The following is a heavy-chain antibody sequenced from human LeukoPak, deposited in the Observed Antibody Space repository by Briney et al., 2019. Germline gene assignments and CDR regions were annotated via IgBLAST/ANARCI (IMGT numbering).Heavy chain of an antibody. CDR2: IYYSGST. D-gene: IGHD3-3*01. CDR3: ARHITLLGHFGY. V-gene: IGHV4-39*01. J-gene: IGHJ4*02. Sequence: SQTLSLTCTVSGGSISSSTYYWGWIRQPPGQGLEWVGSIYYSGSTYYSPSLKSRVTISVDTSKNQFSLRLTSVTAADTAVYYCARHITLLGHFGYWGQGTLVTVSS. CDR1: GGSISSSTYY.